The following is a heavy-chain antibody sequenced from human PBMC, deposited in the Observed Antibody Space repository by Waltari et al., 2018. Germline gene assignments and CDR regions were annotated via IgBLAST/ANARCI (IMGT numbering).Heavy chain of an antibody. J-gene: IGHJ4*02. Sequence: QITLKESGPTLVKPTQPLTLTCTFSGFSLSTSGVGVGWIRQPPGKALEWLALIYWNDDKRYSPSLKSRLTITKDTSKNQVVLTMTNMDPVDTATYYCAHRTANWGFVRRYYFDYWGQGTLVTVSS. V-gene: IGHV2-5*01. CDR3: AHRTANWGFVRRYYFDY. D-gene: IGHD7-27*01. CDR2: IYWNDDK. CDR1: GFSLSTSGVG.